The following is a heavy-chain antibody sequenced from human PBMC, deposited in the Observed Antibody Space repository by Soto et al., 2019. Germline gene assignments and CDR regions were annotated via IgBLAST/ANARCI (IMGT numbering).Heavy chain of an antibody. CDR2: ISTYTGNT. CDR1: GYNFDTYG. CDR3: ARDLSVGSADTAGGF. J-gene: IGHJ4*02. D-gene: IGHD5-18*01. Sequence: QVVLVQSGAEVRKPGASVKVSCKASGYNFDTYGISWVRQAPGQGLEWMGWISTYTGNTDYARSLQDRVTMTTDTSSNTAYMELRSLRSDDTAIYYCARDLSVGSADTAGGFWGQGTPVTVSS. V-gene: IGHV1-18*01.